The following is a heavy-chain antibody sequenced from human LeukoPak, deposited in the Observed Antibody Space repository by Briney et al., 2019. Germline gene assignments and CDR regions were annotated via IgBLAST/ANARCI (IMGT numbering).Heavy chain of an antibody. V-gene: IGHV3-30-3*01. CDR2: ISYDGSNK. CDR3: ARYDVVLDAFDI. Sequence: GGSLRLSCAASGFTFSSYAMHWVRQAPGKGLEWVAVISYDGSNKYYADSVKGRFTISRDNSKNTLYLQMNSLRAEDTAVYYCARYDVVLDAFDIRGQGTMVTVSS. D-gene: IGHD2-15*01. J-gene: IGHJ3*02. CDR1: GFTFSSYA.